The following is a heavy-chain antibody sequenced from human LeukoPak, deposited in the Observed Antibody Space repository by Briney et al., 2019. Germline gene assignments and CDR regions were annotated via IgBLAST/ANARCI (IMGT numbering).Heavy chain of an antibody. CDR1: QFTFSDYT. CDR2: ISTRSDYI. CDR3: ARYVYGVVTSFDY. Sequence: GGSLRLSCAASQFTFSDYTMNWVRRAPGKGMEWVSSISTRSDYIYYAESVKGRFTISRDNAKNSLYLQMDSLRAEDTAVYYCARYVYGVVTSFDYWGQGTLVTVSS. V-gene: IGHV3-21*01. D-gene: IGHD3-3*01. J-gene: IGHJ4*02.